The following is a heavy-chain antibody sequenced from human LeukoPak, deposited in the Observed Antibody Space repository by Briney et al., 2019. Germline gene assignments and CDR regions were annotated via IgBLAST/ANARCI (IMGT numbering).Heavy chain of an antibody. Sequence: SETLSLTCTVYGGAISSYHRSWIRQPPGKGLEWIGYALHTGSTNYDPSLKSRITMSVDKTKNPFSLGLSSVTAADTDVYYCGRHGGTTMVRGVLVDGFDIWGQGTMVTVSS. V-gene: IGHV4-59*08. CDR1: GGAISSYH. CDR2: ALHTGST. CDR3: GRHGGTTMVRGVLVDGFDI. D-gene: IGHD3-10*01. J-gene: IGHJ3*02.